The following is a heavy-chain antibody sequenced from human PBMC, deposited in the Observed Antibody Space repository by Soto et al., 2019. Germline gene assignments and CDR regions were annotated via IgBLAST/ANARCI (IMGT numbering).Heavy chain of an antibody. J-gene: IGHJ4*01. D-gene: IGHD1-7*01. Sequence: PSETLSLTCAVYGGSFSGYYWSWIRQPPGKGLEWIGEINHSGSTNYNPSLKSRVTISVDTSKNQFSLKLISVTAADTAVYYCARGHGNYTGGKFDSWGHGTLAPVSS. V-gene: IGHV4-34*01. CDR1: GGSFSGYY. CDR2: INHSGST. CDR3: ARGHGNYTGGKFDS.